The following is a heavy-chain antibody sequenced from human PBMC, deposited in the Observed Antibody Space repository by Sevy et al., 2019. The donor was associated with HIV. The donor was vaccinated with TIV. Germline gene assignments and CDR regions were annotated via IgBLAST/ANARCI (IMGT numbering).Heavy chain of an antibody. CDR2: LSFGCGEI. CDR1: GFTFSKYS. V-gene: IGHV3-23*01. CDR3: AREGCTQPHDY. Sequence: GGSVRLSCASSGFTFSKYSMSWVRQPPGKGLEWVSTLSFGCGEINYADSVKGRFTISRDNSKSSVYLQMNNLRPEDTATYFCAREGCTQPHDYWGQGTLVTVSS. J-gene: IGHJ4*02. D-gene: IGHD2-8*01.